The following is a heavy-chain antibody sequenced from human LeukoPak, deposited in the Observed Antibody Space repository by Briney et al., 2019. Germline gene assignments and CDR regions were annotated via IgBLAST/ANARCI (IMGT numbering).Heavy chain of an antibody. D-gene: IGHD3-22*01. CDR2: VHHTGKT. Sequence: PSETLSLTCAVSGYSISSGYYWGWIRQPPGKGLEWIGNVHHTGKTDYNPSLKSRVTILVDTSKNQFSLRLSSVTAADTAVYYCARDGGGYYDSSVYPWDYWDRGTLVTVSS. CDR3: ARDGGGYYDSSVYPWDY. J-gene: IGHJ4*02. V-gene: IGHV4-38-2*02. CDR1: GYSISSGYY.